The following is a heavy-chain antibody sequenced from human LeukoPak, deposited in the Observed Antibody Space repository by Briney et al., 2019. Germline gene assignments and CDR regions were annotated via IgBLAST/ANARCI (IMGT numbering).Heavy chain of an antibody. CDR3: ARAFGYSYGSTYFDY. J-gene: IGHJ4*02. V-gene: IGHV3-33*08. Sequence: PGGSLRLSCAASGFTFSSYGMHWVRQAPGKGLEWVAVIWYDGSNKYYADSVKGRFTISRDNSKNTLYLQMNSLRAEDTAVYYCARAFGYSYGSTYFDYWGQGTLVTVSS. CDR1: GFTFSSYG. D-gene: IGHD5-18*01. CDR2: IWYDGSNK.